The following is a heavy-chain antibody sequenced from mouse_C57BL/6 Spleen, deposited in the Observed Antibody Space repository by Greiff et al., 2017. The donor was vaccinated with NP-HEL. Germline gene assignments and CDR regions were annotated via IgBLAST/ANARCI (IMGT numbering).Heavy chain of an antibody. D-gene: IGHD2-10*02. CDR3: TRKSPSSNYGYFDV. CDR2: IYPGNSDT. CDR1: GYTFTSYW. J-gene: IGHJ1*03. Sequence: EVQLQESGTVLARPGASVKMSCKTSGYTFTSYWVHWVKQRPGQGLEWIGAIYPGNSDTSYNQKFKGKAKLTAVTSASTAYMELSSLTNEDSAVYYCTRKSPSSNYGYFDVWGTGTTVTVSS. V-gene: IGHV1-5*01.